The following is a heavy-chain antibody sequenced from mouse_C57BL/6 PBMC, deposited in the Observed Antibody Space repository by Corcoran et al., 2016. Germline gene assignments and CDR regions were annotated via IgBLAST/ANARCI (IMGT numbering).Heavy chain of an antibody. CDR1: GYSITSGYY. V-gene: IGHV3-6*01. J-gene: IGHJ1*03. CDR3: ASGNYWYFDV. D-gene: IGHD2-1*01. Sequence: DVQLQESGPGLVKPSQSLSLTCSVTGYSITSGYYWNWIRQFPGNKLEWMGYISYDGSNNYNPSLKNRISITRDTSKNQFFLELHSVTTEDTATYDCASGNYWYFDVWGTGTTVTVSS. CDR2: ISYDGSN.